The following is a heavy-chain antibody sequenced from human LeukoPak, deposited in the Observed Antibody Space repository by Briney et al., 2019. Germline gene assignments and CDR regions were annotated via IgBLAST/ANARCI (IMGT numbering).Heavy chain of an antibody. V-gene: IGHV5-51*01. D-gene: IGHD6-13*01. CDR3: ARRDSSSKHFDY. Sequence: GESLKISCKGSGYRFIDYWIGWVRQMPGKGLEWMGIIYPGDSDTRYSPSFQGQVTISGDKSISTAYVQWSSLKASDTAMYYCARRDSSSKHFDYWGQGTLVTVSS. CDR2: IYPGDSDT. J-gene: IGHJ4*02. CDR1: GYRFIDYW.